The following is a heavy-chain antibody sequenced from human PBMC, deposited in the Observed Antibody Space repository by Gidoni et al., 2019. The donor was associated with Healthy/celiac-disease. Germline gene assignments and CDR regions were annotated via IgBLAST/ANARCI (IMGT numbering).Heavy chain of an antibody. Sequence: QLQLQESGPGPVKPSETLSLTCTVSGGSISSSSYYWGWIRQPPGKGLEWIGSIYYSGSTYYNPSLKSRVTISVDTSKNQFSLKLSSVTAADTAVYYCASEHCSGGSCYSRPWYFDLWGRGTLVTVSS. CDR1: GGSISSSSYY. J-gene: IGHJ2*01. D-gene: IGHD2-15*01. CDR2: IYYSGST. V-gene: IGHV4-39*01. CDR3: ASEHCSGGSCYSRPWYFDL.